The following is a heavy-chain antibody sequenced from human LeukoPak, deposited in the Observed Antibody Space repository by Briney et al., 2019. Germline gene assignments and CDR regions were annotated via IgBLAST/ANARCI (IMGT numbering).Heavy chain of an antibody. CDR3: ARSTSETGNDY. CDR2: LSRDSKYI. J-gene: IGHJ4*02. D-gene: IGHD3-9*01. V-gene: IGHV3-21*01. Sequence: RGSLRLSCAASGFTFSSYSMNWVRQAPGKGLEWVSSLSRDSKYIYYADSVKGRFTISRDNAKNSVYLQMSSLRAEDTAVYYCARSTSETGNDYWGQGTLVTVSS. CDR1: GFTFSSYS.